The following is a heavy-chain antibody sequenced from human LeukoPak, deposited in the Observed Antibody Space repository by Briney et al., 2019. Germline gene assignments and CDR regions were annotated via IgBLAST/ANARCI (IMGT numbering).Heavy chain of an antibody. J-gene: IGHJ4*02. CDR2: IHTSGST. D-gene: IGHD1-26*01. V-gene: IGHV4-4*07. CDR1: GGSISSYF. Sequence: SETLSLTCTVSGGSISSYFWSWIRQPAGKGLEWIGRIHTSGSTNYNPSLKGRVTMSIDTSKNQSSLKLSSATAADTAVYYCARVARIVGATDFYFDYWGQGTLVTVSS. CDR3: ARVARIVGATDFYFDY.